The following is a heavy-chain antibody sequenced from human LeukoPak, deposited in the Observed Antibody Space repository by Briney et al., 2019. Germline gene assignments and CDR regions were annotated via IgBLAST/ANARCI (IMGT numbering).Heavy chain of an antibody. CDR1: GFTFSSSA. J-gene: IGHJ4*02. Sequence: GGSLRLSCAASGFTFSSSAMSWVRQAPGKGLEWVSAISNNGGYTYYADSVQGRFTISRDNSKSTLCLQMNSLRAEDTGVYYCAKDHYWSIDYWGRGTLDTVSS. V-gene: IGHV3-23*01. D-gene: IGHD3-3*01. CDR2: ISNNGGYT. CDR3: AKDHYWSIDY.